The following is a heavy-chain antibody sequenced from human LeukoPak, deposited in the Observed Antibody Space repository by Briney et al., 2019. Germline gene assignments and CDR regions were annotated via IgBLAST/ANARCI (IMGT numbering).Heavy chain of an antibody. Sequence: GGSLRLSCAASGFTFSGFGMHWVRQPPGKGLEWVSLISKDGSHEFYADSVKGRFAISRDNFKNTLFLDMASLGPEDTAVYYCARVAAAGYFDYWGQGTLVTVSS. D-gene: IGHD6-13*01. CDR3: ARVAAAGYFDY. CDR2: ISKDGSHE. CDR1: GFTFSGFG. J-gene: IGHJ4*02. V-gene: IGHV3-30*03.